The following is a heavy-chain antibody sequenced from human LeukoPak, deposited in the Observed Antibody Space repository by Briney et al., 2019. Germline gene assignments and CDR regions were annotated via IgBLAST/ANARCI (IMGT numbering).Heavy chain of an antibody. CDR3: ARSLTYGDHPPFDY. D-gene: IGHD4-17*01. V-gene: IGHV7-4-1*02. CDR2: INTNTGNP. Sequence: ASVKVSCKASGYTFTSYYMHWVRQAPGQGLEWMGWINTNTGNPTYAQGFTGRFVFSLDTSVSTAYLQISSPKTEDTAVYYCARSLTYGDHPPFDYWGQGTLVTVSS. J-gene: IGHJ4*02. CDR1: GYTFTSYY.